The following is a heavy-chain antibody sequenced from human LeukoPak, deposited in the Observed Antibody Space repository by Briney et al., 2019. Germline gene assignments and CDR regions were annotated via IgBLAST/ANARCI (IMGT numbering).Heavy chain of an antibody. CDR1: GGSISSYY. V-gene: IGHV4-34*01. CDR3: SRGGLRRVLL. D-gene: IGHD2-21*01. Sequence: SETLSLTCTVSGGSISSYYWSWIRQPPGKGLEWIGEINHSGSTNYNPSLKSRVIISVDTSKNQFSLKLSSVTAADTAVYYCSRGGLRRVLLWGQGTLVTVSS. J-gene: IGHJ4*02. CDR2: INHSGST.